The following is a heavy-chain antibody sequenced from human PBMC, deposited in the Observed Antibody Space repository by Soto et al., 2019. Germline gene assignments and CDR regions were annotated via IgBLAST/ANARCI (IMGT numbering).Heavy chain of an antibody. CDR1: GYTFTSYA. J-gene: IGHJ6*02. D-gene: IGHD2-15*01. CDR3: AREVAVSDYYYGMDV. CDR2: INAGNGNT. V-gene: IGHV1-3*01. Sequence: ASVKVSCKASGYTFTSYAMHWARQAPGQRPEWMGWINAGNGNTKYSQKFQGRVTLTRDTSTSTVYMELSSLTSEDTAVYYCAREVAVSDYYYGMDVWGLGTTVTVSS.